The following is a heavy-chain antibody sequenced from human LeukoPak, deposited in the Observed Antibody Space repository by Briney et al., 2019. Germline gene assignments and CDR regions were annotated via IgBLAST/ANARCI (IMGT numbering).Heavy chain of an antibody. V-gene: IGHV3-23*01. J-gene: IGHJ6*02. CDR1: GFTFSSYA. Sequence: GGSLRLSCAASGFTFSSYAMSWVRQAPGKGLEWVSAISGSGGSTYYADSVKGRFTISRDNSKNALYLEMNSLRAEDTAVYYCAKAFSGYPRSYYGMDVWGQGTTVTVSS. CDR2: ISGSGGST. D-gene: IGHD3-22*01. CDR3: AKAFSGYPRSYYGMDV.